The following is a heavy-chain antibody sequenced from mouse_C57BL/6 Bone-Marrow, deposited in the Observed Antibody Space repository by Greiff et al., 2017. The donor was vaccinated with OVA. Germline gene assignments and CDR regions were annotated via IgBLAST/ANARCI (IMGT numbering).Heavy chain of an antibody. V-gene: IGHV5-6*02. CDR1: GFTFSSYG. CDR3: ARHWDYGSFFDY. CDR2: ISSGGSYT. J-gene: IGHJ2*01. D-gene: IGHD1-1*01. Sequence: DVKLVESGGDLVKPGGSLKLSCAASGFTFSSYGLSWVRQTPDKRLEWVATISSGGSYTYSPDSVKGRFTISRDNAKNTLYLQMSILKSEDTAMYYCARHWDYGSFFDYWGQGTTLTVSS.